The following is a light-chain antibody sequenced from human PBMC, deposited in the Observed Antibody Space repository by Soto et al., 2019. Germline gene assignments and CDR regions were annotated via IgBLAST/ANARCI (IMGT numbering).Light chain of an antibody. V-gene: IGKV3-11*01. CDR3: QQRSDGPSN. CDR1: QSVSSY. J-gene: IGKJ4*01. CDR2: DAS. Sequence: EIVLTQSPATLSLSPGERATLSCRASQSVSSYLAWYKQKPGQAPSLLIYDASNRATGIPARLSGSGSGTSFTLNISSLEPDDFAVYYGQQRSDGPSNFGGGTKVQIK.